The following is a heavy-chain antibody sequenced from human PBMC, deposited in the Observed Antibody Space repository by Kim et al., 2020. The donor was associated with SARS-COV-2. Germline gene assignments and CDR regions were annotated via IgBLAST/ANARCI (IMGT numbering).Heavy chain of an antibody. CDR1: GYSFTTYW. V-gene: IGHV5-10-1*01. CDR3: SRRRSTLVNGRVSNWFDT. Sequence: GESLKISCKGSGYSFTTYWIIWVRQMPGEGLEWMGRIAPIDSSTDYSPSFQRHVTISVDKSITTAYLQWSSLKASDTAMYYCSRRRSTLVNGRVSNWFDTWGQGTLVSVYS. J-gene: IGHJ5*02. CDR2: IAPIDSST. D-gene: IGHD2-8*01.